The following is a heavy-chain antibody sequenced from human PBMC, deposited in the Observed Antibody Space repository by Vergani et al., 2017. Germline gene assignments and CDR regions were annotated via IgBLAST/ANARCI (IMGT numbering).Heavy chain of an antibody. V-gene: IGHV3-21*02. CDR3: ARGLWDCTHIRCSPPSY. CDR2: ISGSSSYV. Sequence: EVQLVESGGGLVKPGGSLRLSCAASGFSFSSYSMNWVRQAPGKGLEWVACISGSSSYVFYRDSVEGRFTITRDNAKKSVYLQMNSLRAEDMAMYFCARGLWDCTHIRCSPPSYWGQGRQVGVSS. CDR1: GFSFSSYS. D-gene: IGHD2-8*01. J-gene: IGHJ4*02.